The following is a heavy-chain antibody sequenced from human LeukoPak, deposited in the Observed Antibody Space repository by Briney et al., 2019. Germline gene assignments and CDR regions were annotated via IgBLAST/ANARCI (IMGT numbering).Heavy chain of an antibody. J-gene: IGHJ3*02. CDR2: ISTDSRTI. Sequence: PGGSLRLSCAASGFTFSSYWMHWVRQAPGKGLEWVSSISTDSRTIYYTDSVKGRFTISRDNAKNSLYLQMNSLRAEDTAVYYCTRDSGYNAFDIWGQGTMVTVSS. V-gene: IGHV3-48*04. CDR3: TRDSGYNAFDI. CDR1: GFTFSSYW. D-gene: IGHD5-12*01.